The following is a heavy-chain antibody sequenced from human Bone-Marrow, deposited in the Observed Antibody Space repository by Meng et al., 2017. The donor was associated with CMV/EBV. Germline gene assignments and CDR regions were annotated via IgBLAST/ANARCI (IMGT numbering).Heavy chain of an antibody. Sequence: SVKVSCKASGYTFTSYTISWVRQAPGQGLEWMGRIIPILGIANYAQKFQGRVTITADKSTSTAYMELSSLRSEDTAVYYCARDIPSRRKYQLLYYWGQGTLVTVSS. V-gene: IGHV1-69*04. D-gene: IGHD2-2*01. CDR3: ARDIPSRRKYQLLYY. CDR2: IIPILGIA. CDR1: GYTFTSYT. J-gene: IGHJ4*02.